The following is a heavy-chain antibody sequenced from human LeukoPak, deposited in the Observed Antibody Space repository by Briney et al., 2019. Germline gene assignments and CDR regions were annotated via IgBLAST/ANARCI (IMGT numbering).Heavy chain of an antibody. CDR2: IYNSGIT. J-gene: IGHJ4*02. V-gene: IGHV4-4*08. CDR1: GGSISGYY. Sequence: SETLSLTCTVSGGSISGYYWTWIRQLPGKGLEWIGYIYNSGITNYNPSLKSRVTVSVDTSKNQFSLRLTSVTAADTAVYYCARDTDSSGWYEHVDYWGQGTLVTVSS. CDR3: ARDTDSSGWYEHVDY. D-gene: IGHD6-19*01.